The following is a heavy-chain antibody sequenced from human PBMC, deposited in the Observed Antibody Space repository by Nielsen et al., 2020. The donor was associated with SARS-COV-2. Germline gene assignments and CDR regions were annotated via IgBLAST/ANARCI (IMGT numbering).Heavy chain of an antibody. D-gene: IGHD1-14*01. CDR1: GGSFSGYY. Sequence: SETLSLTCAVYGGSFSGYYWSWIRQPPGKGLEWIGEINHSGSTNYNPSLKRRVTISVDKSKNQFSLKLSSVTAADTAVYYCARNPTKISYMDVWGKGTTVTVSS. CDR3: ARNPTKISYMDV. CDR2: INHSGST. J-gene: IGHJ6*03. V-gene: IGHV4-34*01.